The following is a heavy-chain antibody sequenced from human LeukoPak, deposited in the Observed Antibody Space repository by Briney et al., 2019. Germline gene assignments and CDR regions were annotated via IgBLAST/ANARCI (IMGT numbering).Heavy chain of an antibody. CDR2: IYYSGST. J-gene: IGHJ3*02. CDR1: GGSISSYY. D-gene: IGHD5/OR15-5a*01. CDR3: ARLGFDI. Sequence: SETLSLTCTVSGGSISSYYWSWIRQPPGKGLEWIGYIYYSGSTNYNLSLKSRVTISVDTSKNQFSLNLTSVTAADTAVYYCARLGFDIWGQGTMVTVSS. V-gene: IGHV4-59*01.